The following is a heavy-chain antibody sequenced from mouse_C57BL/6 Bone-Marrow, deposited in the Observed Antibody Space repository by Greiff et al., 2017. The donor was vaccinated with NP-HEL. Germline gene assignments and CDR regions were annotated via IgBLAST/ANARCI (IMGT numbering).Heavy chain of an antibody. CDR1: GYTFTSYG. D-gene: IGHD1-1*01. Sequence: QVQLKQSGAELARPGASVKLSCKASGYTFTSYGISWVKQRTGQGLEWIGEIYPRSGNTYYNEKFKGKATLTADKSSSTAYMELRSLTYEDSAVYFCARGLAKGDAMDDWGQGTSVTVSS. J-gene: IGHJ4*01. V-gene: IGHV1-81*01. CDR3: ARGLAKGDAMDD. CDR2: IYPRSGNT.